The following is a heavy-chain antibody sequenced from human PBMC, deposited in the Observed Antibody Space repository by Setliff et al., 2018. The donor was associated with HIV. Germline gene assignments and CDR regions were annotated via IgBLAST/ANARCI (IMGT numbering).Heavy chain of an antibody. V-gene: IGHV3-23*01. CDR1: GFTSSSFA. Sequence: GGSLRLSCEVSGFTSSSFAMSWVRQTPGRGLEWVSGDSSSGYSTYYADSVKGRFTISRDNSKNTLYLQMNSLRAEDTAVYYCARDVYYGAGSLLHYYYLDLWGKGTAVTVSS. CDR3: ARDVYYGAGSLLHYYYLDL. J-gene: IGHJ6*03. D-gene: IGHD3-10*01. CDR2: DSSSGYST.